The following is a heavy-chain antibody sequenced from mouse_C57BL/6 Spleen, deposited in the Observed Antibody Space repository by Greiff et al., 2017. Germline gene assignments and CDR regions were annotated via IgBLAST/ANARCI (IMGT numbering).Heavy chain of an antibody. CDR1: GFTFSDYG. CDR3: ARQGEFITTVEGYFDV. J-gene: IGHJ1*03. CDR2: ISNLAYSI. D-gene: IGHD1-1*01. V-gene: IGHV5-15*01. Sequence: EVKLMESGGGLVQPGGSLKLSCAASGFTFSDYGMAWVRQAPRKGPEWVAFISNLAYSIYYADTVTGRFTISRENAKNTLYLEMSSLRSEDTAMYYCARQGEFITTVEGYFDVWGTGTTVTVSS.